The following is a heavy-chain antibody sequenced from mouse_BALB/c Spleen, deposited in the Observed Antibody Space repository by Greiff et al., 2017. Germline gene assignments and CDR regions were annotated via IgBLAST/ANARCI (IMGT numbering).Heavy chain of an antibody. V-gene: IGHV1-47*01. CDR1: GYTFTTYS. D-gene: IGHD1-1*02. J-gene: IGHJ2*01. Sequence: QVQLKQSGAELVKPGASVKLSCKASGYTFTTYSIEWVKQNPGKSLEWIGNIHPYNDDTKYNEKFKGKAKLTVEKSSSTVYLELSRVTSDDSAVYCCAGGGEYCFDYWGQGTTLTVSA. CDR2: IHPYNDDT. CDR3: AGGGEYCFDY.